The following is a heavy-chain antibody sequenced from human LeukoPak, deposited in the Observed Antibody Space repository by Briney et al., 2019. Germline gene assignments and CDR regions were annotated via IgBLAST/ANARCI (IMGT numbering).Heavy chain of an antibody. V-gene: IGHV4-61*02. Sequence: SETLSLTCTVSGGSISSGSYYWSWIRQPAGKGLEWIGRIYTSGSTNYNPSLKSRVTISVDTSKNQFSLKLSSVTAADTAVYYCARDSRGYCSSTSCYYYYYYMDVWGKGTTVTVSS. CDR2: IYTSGST. CDR1: GGSISSGSYY. J-gene: IGHJ6*03. D-gene: IGHD2-2*01. CDR3: ARDSRGYCSSTSCYYYYYYMDV.